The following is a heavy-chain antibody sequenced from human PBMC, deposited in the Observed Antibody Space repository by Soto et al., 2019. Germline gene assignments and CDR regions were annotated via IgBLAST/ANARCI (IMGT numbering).Heavy chain of an antibody. J-gene: IGHJ4*02. CDR1: GFTFNMHD. D-gene: IGHD1-1*01. CDR3: IKDPNWERGY. V-gene: IGHV3-23*01. CDR2: INGACVST. Sequence: EVHLLESGGGLVQPGGSLRLSCVASGFTFNMHDMNWVRQPPGKGLEYVANINGACVSTSYADAVKGRFTISRDNSKDTLYLEMNRLRVEDTAVYYCIKDPNWERGYWGQGALVTVSS.